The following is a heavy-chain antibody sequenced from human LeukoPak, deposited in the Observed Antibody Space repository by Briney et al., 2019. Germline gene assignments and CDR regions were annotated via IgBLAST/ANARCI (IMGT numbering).Heavy chain of an antibody. CDR1: GGSLSGHY. D-gene: IGHD3-22*01. J-gene: IGHJ3*01. CDR2: VSYTGRT. CDR3: ARLLDNDISGDPDTFDV. Sequence: SETLSLTCTVSGGSLSGHYWSGIRQPPGKRLEWIGYVSYTGRTKYNPSLQSRVTISIDTSKSQFSLKLTSVTSADTAVYSCARLLDNDISGDPDTFDVWGQGTTVIVSS. V-gene: IGHV4-59*11.